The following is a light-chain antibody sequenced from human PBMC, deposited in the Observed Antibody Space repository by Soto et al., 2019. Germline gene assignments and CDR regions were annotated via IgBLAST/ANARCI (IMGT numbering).Light chain of an antibody. J-gene: IGLJ1*01. CDR2: EVS. Sequence: QSALTQPASVSGSPGQSITISCTGTSSDVGGYNYVSWYQQFPGKAPKLMIYEVSNRPSGISDRFSGSKSGNTASLTISGLQAEDEAYYYCSSYTTTTSYVFATGTKLTVL. CDR3: SSYTTTTSYV. CDR1: SSDVGGYNY. V-gene: IGLV2-14*01.